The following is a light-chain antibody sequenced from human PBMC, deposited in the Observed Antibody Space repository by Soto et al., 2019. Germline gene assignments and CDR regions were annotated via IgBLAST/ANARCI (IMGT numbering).Light chain of an antibody. J-gene: IGKJ1*01. Sequence: DIQMTQSPSSLSASLGDRVTITCRPSESIRNELNWFQQRPGQAPRLLIYDTFTLQSGVPSRFSGSVSGTELSLTSSSLQAGDSAIYYCQQSFTTPWTFGLGTKVEI. CDR2: DTF. V-gene: IGKV1-39*01. CDR3: QQSFTTPWT. CDR1: ESIRNE.